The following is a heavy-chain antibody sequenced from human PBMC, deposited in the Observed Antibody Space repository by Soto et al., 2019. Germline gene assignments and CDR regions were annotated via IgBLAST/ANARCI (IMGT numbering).Heavy chain of an antibody. CDR2: ISYDGSNK. Sequence: QAQLSESGGGLVQPGGSLRLSCAASGFTFSSYGMHWVRQAPGKGLEWVAVISYDGSNKYYADSVKGRFTISRDNSKNTLYLQMNSLRAEDTAVYYCAKEDIVATWGAFDIWGQGTMVTVSS. J-gene: IGHJ3*02. D-gene: IGHD5-12*01. CDR1: GFTFSSYG. V-gene: IGHV3-30*18. CDR3: AKEDIVATWGAFDI.